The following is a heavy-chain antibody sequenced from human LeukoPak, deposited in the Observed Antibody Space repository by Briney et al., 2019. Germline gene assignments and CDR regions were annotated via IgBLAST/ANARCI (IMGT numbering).Heavy chain of an antibody. CDR1: GFTFSSYW. Sequence: AGGSLRLSCAASGFTFSSYWMSWVRQAPGKGLEWVANIKQDGSEKYYVDSVKGRFTISGDNAKNSLYLQMNSLRAEDTAVYYCARYIVVVIAKTFYFDYWGQGTLVTVSS. J-gene: IGHJ4*02. CDR3: ARYIVVVIAKTFYFDY. D-gene: IGHD2-21*01. V-gene: IGHV3-7*01. CDR2: IKQDGSEK.